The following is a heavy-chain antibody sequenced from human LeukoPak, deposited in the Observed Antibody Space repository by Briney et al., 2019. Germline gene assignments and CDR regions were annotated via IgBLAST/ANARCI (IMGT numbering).Heavy chain of an antibody. V-gene: IGHV3-11*01. J-gene: IGHJ4*02. CDR1: GFSFSDYS. D-gene: IGHD5-12*01. CDR3: ARSELVGYSGYDLDY. CDR2: ISSRGTAM. Sequence: GGSLRLSCVVSGFSFSDYSMSWVRQAPGKGLEWISYISSRGTAMYYADSVKGRFSISGDNAKNSLYLHMNSLRAEDTAVYYCARSELVGYSGYDLDYWGQGTLVTVSS.